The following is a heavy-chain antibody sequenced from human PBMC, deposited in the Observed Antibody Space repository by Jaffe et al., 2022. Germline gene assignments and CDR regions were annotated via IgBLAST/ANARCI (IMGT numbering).Heavy chain of an antibody. Sequence: EVQLVESGGGLVQPGGSLRLSCAASGFTFSSYEMNWVRQAPGKGLEWVSYISSSGSTIYYADSVKGRFTISRDNAKNSLYLQMNSLRAEDTAVYYCARVGQQWLRLIHFDYWGQGTLVTVSS. V-gene: IGHV3-48*03. CDR1: GFTFSSYE. CDR2: ISSSGSTI. CDR3: ARVGQQWLRLIHFDY. J-gene: IGHJ4*02. D-gene: IGHD5-12*01.